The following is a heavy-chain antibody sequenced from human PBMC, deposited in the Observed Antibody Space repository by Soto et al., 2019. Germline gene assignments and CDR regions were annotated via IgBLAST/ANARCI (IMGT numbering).Heavy chain of an antibody. CDR1: GYIFTNYW. V-gene: IGHV5-51*01. D-gene: IGHD4-4*01. CDR2: IYPGDSDT. Sequence: GGSLKISCKGSGYIFTNYWIGWVRQLPGKGLEWMGIIYPGDSDTRYNPSFQGQVTISVYRSISTAYLQWSSLKASDTAMYYCARIWEMATVAACDYWGQGTLVTVSS. CDR3: ARIWEMATVAACDY. J-gene: IGHJ4*02.